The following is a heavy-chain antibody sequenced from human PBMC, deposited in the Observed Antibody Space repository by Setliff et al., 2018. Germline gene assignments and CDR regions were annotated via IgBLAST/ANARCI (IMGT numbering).Heavy chain of an antibody. J-gene: IGHJ2*01. D-gene: IGHD3-16*01. CDR3: ARDSTWYWYFDL. V-gene: IGHV3-7*03. CDR1: GFSFEKYG. Sequence: LRLSCEASGFSFEKYGMHWVRQAPGKGLEWVANIKQDGSAKYYVDSVKGRFTISRNNAKNSLYLQMNSLRPEDTAVYYCARDSTWYWYFDLWGRGTLVTVSS. CDR2: IKQDGSAK.